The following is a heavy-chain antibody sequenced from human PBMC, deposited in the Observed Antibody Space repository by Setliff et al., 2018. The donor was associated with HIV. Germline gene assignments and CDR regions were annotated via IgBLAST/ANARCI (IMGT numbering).Heavy chain of an antibody. D-gene: IGHD6-13*01. J-gene: IGHJ4*02. CDR1: GYSISSGYY. CDR3: AKLGGSWFFDY. Sequence: NPSETLSLTCVVSGYSISSGYYWGWIRQPPGKGLEWIGSIHHSGNTYYNPSLKSRVTISVDTSKNQFSLNLSSVTAADTAVYYCAKLGGSWFFDYWGQGTLVTVS. CDR2: IHHSGNT. V-gene: IGHV4-38-2*01.